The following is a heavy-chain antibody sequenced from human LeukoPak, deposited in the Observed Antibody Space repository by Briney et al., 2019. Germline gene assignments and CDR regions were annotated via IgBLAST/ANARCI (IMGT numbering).Heavy chain of an antibody. D-gene: IGHD3-10*01. Sequence: SETLSLTCAVYGGSFSGYYWSWIRQPPGKGLEWIGEINHSGSTNYNPSLKSRVTISVDTSKNQFSLKLSSVTAADTAVYYCARVNYGSGSYPFDYWGQGTLVTVSS. V-gene: IGHV4-34*01. CDR3: ARVNYGSGSYPFDY. J-gene: IGHJ4*02. CDR1: GGSFSGYY. CDR2: INHSGST.